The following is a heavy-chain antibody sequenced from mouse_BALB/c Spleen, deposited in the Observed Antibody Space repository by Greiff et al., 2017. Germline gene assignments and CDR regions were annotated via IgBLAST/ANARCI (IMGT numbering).Heavy chain of an antibody. CDR1: GYSITSGYY. CDR2: ISYDGSN. CDR3: ARGILRYGFDY. Sequence: EVKLVESGPGLVKPSQSLSLTCSVTGYSITSGYYWNWIRQFPGNKLEWMGYISYDGSNNYNPSLKNRISITRDTSKNQFFLKLNSVTTEDTATYYCARGILRYGFDYWGQGTTRTVSS. V-gene: IGHV3-6*02. D-gene: IGHD1-1*01. J-gene: IGHJ2*01.